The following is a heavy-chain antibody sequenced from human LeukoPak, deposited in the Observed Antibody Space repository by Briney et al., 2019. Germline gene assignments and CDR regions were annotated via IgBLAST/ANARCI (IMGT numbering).Heavy chain of an antibody. CDR1: GFTFSSYE. Sequence: GGSLRLSCGASGFTFSSYEMNWLRQAPGKGLEWVSYISGSGSIIYYADSVKGRFTISRDNAKNSLYLQMNSLRAEDTAVYYCARDSSYVDSWGQGTLVTVSS. J-gene: IGHJ5*01. CDR2: ISGSGSII. D-gene: IGHD3-16*01. CDR3: ARDSSYVDS. V-gene: IGHV3-48*03.